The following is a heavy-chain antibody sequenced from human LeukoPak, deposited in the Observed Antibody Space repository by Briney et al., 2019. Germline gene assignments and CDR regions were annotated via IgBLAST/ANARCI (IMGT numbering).Heavy chain of an antibody. CDR3: ARGPPLDY. Sequence: PSETLSLTCTVSGGSISSYYWSWIRQPPGKGLGWLGYIYYSGSTDYNPSLKSRVTISVDTSKNQFSLRVSSVTAADTAVYYCARGPPLDYWGQGTLVTVSS. CDR2: IYYSGST. J-gene: IGHJ4*02. V-gene: IGHV4-59*01. CDR1: GGSISSYY.